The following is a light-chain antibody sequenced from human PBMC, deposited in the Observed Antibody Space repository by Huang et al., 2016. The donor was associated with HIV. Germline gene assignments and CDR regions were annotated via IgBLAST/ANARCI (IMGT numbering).Light chain of an antibody. J-gene: IGKJ2*01. V-gene: IGKV3-11*01. CDR2: AAS. CDR3: QQRSAWPRT. Sequence: EIVLTQSPATLSLSPGESATLSCRTSQSIFNYLAWYQQRPGQAPRLFIYAASNRATGVSARFSGSGSGTDFALTISNLEPEDFAVYYCQQRSAWPRTFGQGTKLEI. CDR1: QSIFNY.